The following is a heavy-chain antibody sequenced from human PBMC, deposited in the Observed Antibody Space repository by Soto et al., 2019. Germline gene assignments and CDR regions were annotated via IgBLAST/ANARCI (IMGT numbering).Heavy chain of an antibody. D-gene: IGHD3-9*01. CDR2: MNPNSGNT. J-gene: IGHJ5*02. CDR3: ASLGGLYYDILTGYPHAPSNWFDH. CDR1: GYTFTSYD. Sequence: GASVKVSCKASGYTFTSYDINWVRQATGQGLEWMGWMNPNSGNTGYAQKFQGRVTMTRNTSISTAYMELSSLRSEGTAVYYCASLGGLYYDILTGYPHAPSNWFDHWGQGTLVTVSS. V-gene: IGHV1-8*01.